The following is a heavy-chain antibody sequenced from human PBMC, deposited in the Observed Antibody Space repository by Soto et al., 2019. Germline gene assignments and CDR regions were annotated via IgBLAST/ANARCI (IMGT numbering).Heavy chain of an antibody. Sequence: SGPTLVNPTQTLTVTCTFSGFSLSTSGAGVGWIRQSPGKAPEWLALISWKDEKRYNPGLKSRPTITKDTSKNQVVLTMTDLDPVDTATYFCAHRYGGNYYRWYFDSWGQGTLVTVSS. CDR2: ISWKDEK. CDR3: AHRYGGNYYRWYFDS. D-gene: IGHD1-26*01. V-gene: IGHV2-5*01. J-gene: IGHJ4*02. CDR1: GFSLSTSGAG.